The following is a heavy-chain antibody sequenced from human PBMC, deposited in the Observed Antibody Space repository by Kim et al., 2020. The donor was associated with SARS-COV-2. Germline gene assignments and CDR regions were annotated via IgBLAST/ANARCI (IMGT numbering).Heavy chain of an antibody. CDR1: GGSFSGYY. CDR2: INHSGST. CDR3: ARVGRVQLWFLDY. V-gene: IGHV4-34*01. J-gene: IGHJ4*02. D-gene: IGHD5-18*01. Sequence: SETLSLTCAVYGGSFSGYYWSWIRQPPGKGLEWIGEINHSGSTNYNPSLKSRVTISVDTSKNQFSLKLSSVTAADTAVYYCARVGRVQLWFLDYWGQGTLVTVSS.